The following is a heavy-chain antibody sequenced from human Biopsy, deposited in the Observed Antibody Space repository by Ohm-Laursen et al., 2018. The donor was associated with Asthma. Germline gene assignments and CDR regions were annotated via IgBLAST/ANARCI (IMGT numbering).Heavy chain of an antibody. CDR2: VFWSGST. V-gene: IGHV4-30-4*01. CDR3: ARVVSYGDIYFGIDV. D-gene: IGHD4-17*01. J-gene: IGHJ6*02. CDR1: GGYTGSSDHH. Sequence: SQTLSLTCRVSGGYTGSSDHHWAWIRQAPGKGLEWIDFVFWSGSTHYSRSLERRVSISIDTATNEFSMKLWSVTPADTAVYFCARVVSYGDIYFGIDVWGPGNTVVVS.